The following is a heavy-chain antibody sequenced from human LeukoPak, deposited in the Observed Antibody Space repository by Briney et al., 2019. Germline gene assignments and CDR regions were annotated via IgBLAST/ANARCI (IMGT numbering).Heavy chain of an antibody. J-gene: IGHJ6*03. CDR3: AREATLDMGRGVIINSHYYYMDV. Sequence: SVKVSCKASGYTFTGYYMHWVRQAPGQGLEWMGGIIPIFGTANYAQKFQGRVTITTDESTSTAYMELSSLRSEDTAVYYCAREATLDMGRGVIINSHYYYMDVWGKGTTVTVSS. CDR2: IIPIFGTA. CDR1: GYTFTGYY. V-gene: IGHV1-69*05. D-gene: IGHD3-10*01.